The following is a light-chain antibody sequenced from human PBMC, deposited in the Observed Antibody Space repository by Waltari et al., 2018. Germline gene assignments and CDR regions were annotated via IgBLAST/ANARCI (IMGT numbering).Light chain of an antibody. CDR1: QSVSRA. V-gene: IGKV3-20*01. CDR3: QHYVRLPAT. CDR2: GKS. Sequence: EIVLTQSPGTLSLSPGERATLSCRACQSVSRALAGYQPKPGQAPRLLIYGKSNRATGIPDRFSGSGSGTDFSLTISRLEPEDVAVYFCQHYVRLPATFGQGTKVEIK. J-gene: IGKJ1*01.